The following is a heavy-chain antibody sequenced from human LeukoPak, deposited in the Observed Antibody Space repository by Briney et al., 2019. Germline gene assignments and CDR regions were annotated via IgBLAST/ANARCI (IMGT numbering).Heavy chain of an antibody. V-gene: IGHV1-2*02. J-gene: IGHJ4*02. CDR1: GYTFTGYY. D-gene: IGHD3-10*01. CDR2: INPNSGGT. Sequence: ASVKVSCKASGYTFTGYYMHWVRQAPGQGLEWMGWINPNSGGTNYAQKFQGRVTMTRDTSISIAYMELSRLRSDDTAVYYCAPLWFGESWAFDYWGQGTLVTVSS. CDR3: APLWFGESWAFDY.